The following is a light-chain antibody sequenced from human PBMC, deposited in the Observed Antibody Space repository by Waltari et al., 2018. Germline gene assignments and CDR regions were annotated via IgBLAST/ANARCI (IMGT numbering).Light chain of an antibody. J-gene: IGLJ2*01. V-gene: IGLV2-23*01. CDR2: EGT. Sequence: QSAMNQPASVSGSPGQSITISCTATGGDVGSYNLVSWYQQRPGKAPKLMIYEGTTRPSVVSSRFSGSKSGNTASLTISGLQAEDEADYYCSSYAGTGTLVFGGGTKLTVL. CDR1: GGDVGSYNL. CDR3: SSYAGTGTLV.